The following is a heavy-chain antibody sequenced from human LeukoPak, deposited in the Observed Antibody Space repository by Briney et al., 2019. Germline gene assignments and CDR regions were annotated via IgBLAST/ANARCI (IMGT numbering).Heavy chain of an antibody. V-gene: IGHV3-7*04. CDR2: IEPDGSQK. J-gene: IGHJ4*02. Sequence: SCKASGGTFSSYAISWVRQAPGQGLEWVANIEPDGSQKYYVDSVKGRFTISRDNANNSLYLQMNSLRGEDTAVYYCARSRIDYWGQGTLVTVSS. CDR3: ARSRIDY. CDR1: GGTFSSYA.